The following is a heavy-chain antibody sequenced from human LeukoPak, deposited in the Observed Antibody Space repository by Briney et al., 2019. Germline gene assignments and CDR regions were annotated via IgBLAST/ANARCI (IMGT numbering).Heavy chain of an antibody. CDR1: GFTFSSYA. D-gene: IGHD3-16*02. V-gene: IGHV3-23*01. CDR2: ISGSGGST. Sequence: GGSLRLSCAASGFTFSSYAMSWVRQAPGKGLEWVSGISGSGGSTYYADSVEGRFTISRDNSKNTLYLQMNSLRAEDTAVYYCAKDQGGRFDYVWGSYRLYGMDVWGQGTTVTVSS. J-gene: IGHJ6*02. CDR3: AKDQGGRFDYVWGSYRLYGMDV.